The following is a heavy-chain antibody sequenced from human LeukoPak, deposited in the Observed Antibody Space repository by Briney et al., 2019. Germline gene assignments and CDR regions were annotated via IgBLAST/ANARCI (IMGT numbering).Heavy chain of an antibody. CDR2: FYYSGST. J-gene: IGHJ6*03. Sequence: SETLSLTCTVSGGSISSSSYYWGWIRQPPGKGLEWIGSFYYSGSTYYNPSLKSRVTISVDTSKNQFSLKLSSVTAADTAVYYCARRKGGFTMVRGAHYYYYMDVWGKGTTVTISS. V-gene: IGHV4-39*07. CDR1: GGSISSSSYY. CDR3: ARRKGGFTMVRGAHYYYYMDV. D-gene: IGHD3-10*01.